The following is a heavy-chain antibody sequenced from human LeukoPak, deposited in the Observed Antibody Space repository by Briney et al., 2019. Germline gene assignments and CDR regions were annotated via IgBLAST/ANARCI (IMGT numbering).Heavy chain of an antibody. V-gene: IGHV1-58*02. Sequence: SVKVSCKASGFTFTSAAMQWVRQARGQRLEWRGSIVVGSGNTNYAQKVQERVTITRYMSTSTAYMELSSLRSEDTAVYYCAAFLGSGYYYVSDAFDIWGQGTMVTVSS. J-gene: IGHJ3*02. CDR3: AAFLGSGYYYVSDAFDI. CDR1: GFTFTSAA. D-gene: IGHD3-22*01. CDR2: IVVGSGNT.